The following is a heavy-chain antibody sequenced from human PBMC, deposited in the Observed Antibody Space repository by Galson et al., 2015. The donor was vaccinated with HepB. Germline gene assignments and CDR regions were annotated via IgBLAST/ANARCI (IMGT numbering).Heavy chain of an antibody. CDR2: ISYDGSNK. Sequence: SLRLSCAASGFTFSSYAMHWVRQAPGKGLEWVAVISYDGSNKYYADSVKGRFTISRDNSKNTLYLQMNSLRAEDTAVYYCARGEVLWFGELLAFDYWGQEPWSPSPQ. CDR3: ARGEVLWFGELLAFDY. CDR1: GFTFSSYA. J-gene: IGHJ4*01. V-gene: IGHV3-30*04. D-gene: IGHD3-10*01.